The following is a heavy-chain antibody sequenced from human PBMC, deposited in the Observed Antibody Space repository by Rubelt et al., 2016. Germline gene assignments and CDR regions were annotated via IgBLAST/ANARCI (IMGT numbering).Heavy chain of an antibody. D-gene: IGHD3-22*01. CDR3: ARVRRRYYDSSGYITP. V-gene: IGHV4-34*01. J-gene: IGHJ5*02. CDR2: INHSGST. Sequence: QVQLQQWGAGLLKPSETLSLTCAVYGGSFSGYYWSWIRQPPGKGLEWIGEINHSGSTNYNPSLTRRVTISVDTSQNQFSLKLSSVTAADTAVYYCARVRRRYYDSSGYITPWGQGTLVTVSS. CDR1: GGSFSGYY.